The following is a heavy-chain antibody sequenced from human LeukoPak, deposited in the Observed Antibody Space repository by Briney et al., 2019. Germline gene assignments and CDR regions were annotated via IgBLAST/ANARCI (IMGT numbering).Heavy chain of an antibody. CDR2: INHSGST. CDR1: GGSFSGYY. CDR3: ARGLVVVVAASARVTTSYYFDY. V-gene: IGHV4-34*01. Sequence: SKTLSLTCAVYGGSFSGYYWSWIRQPPGKGLEWIGEINHSGSTNYNPSLKSRVTISVDTSKNQFSLKLSSVTAADTAVYYCARGLVVVVAASARVTTSYYFDYWGQGTLVTVSS. J-gene: IGHJ4*02. D-gene: IGHD2-15*01.